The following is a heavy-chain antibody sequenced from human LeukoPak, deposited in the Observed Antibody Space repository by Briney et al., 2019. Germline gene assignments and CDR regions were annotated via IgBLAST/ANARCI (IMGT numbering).Heavy chain of an antibody. CDR2: ISAYNGNT. CDR3: ARGDRLLWFGEQKSGAFDI. V-gene: IGHV1-18*01. D-gene: IGHD3-10*01. CDR1: GYTFTSYG. Sequence: GASVKVSCKASGYTFTSYGISWVRQAPGQGLEWMGWISAYNGNTNYAQKLQGRVTMTTDTSTSTAYMELRSLRSDDTAVYYCARGDRLLWFGEQKSGAFDIWGQGTMVTVSS. J-gene: IGHJ3*02.